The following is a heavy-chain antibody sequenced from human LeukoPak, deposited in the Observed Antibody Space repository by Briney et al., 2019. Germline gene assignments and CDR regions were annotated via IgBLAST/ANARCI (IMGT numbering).Heavy chain of an antibody. D-gene: IGHD3-3*01. V-gene: IGHV3-30*03. Sequence: GGSLRLSCPPSGFTFSRHGMHWVRQAPGKGLEWVAIISNDGSRKYYAHSVEGRFTISRDNSKNTLYLQMDGLRAEDTAVYYCARDRAWNYFDYWGQGTLVTVSS. CDR3: ARDRAWNYFDY. J-gene: IGHJ4*02. CDR1: GFTFSRHG. CDR2: ISNDGSRK.